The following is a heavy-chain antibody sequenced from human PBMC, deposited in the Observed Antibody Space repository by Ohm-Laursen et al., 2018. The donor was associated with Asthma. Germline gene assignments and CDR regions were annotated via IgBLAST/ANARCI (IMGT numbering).Heavy chain of an antibody. Sequence: GASVKVSCKASGYTFTGYYMHWVRQAPGQGLEWMGRINPNSGGTNYAQKFQGRVTMTRDTSISTAYMELSRLRSDDTAVYYCARDVDYGDFQDSANWFDPWGQGTLVTVSS. V-gene: IGHV1-2*06. J-gene: IGHJ5*02. D-gene: IGHD4-17*01. CDR1: GYTFTGYY. CDR3: ARDVDYGDFQDSANWFDP. CDR2: INPNSGGT.